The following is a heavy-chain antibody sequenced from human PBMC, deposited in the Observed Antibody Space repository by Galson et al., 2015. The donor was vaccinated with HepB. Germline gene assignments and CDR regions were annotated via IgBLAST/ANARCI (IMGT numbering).Heavy chain of an antibody. CDR1: GFTFSSFW. CDR2: ISGSGDTT. Sequence: SLRLSCATSGFTFSSFWMTWVRQAPGKGLEWVSAISGSGDTTYYADSVKGRFTISRDNSKNTLYLQMNSLRAEDTAVYFCAKPKLGTWPFDYWGQGALVTVSS. D-gene: IGHD3-16*01. V-gene: IGHV3-23*01. CDR3: AKPKLGTWPFDY. J-gene: IGHJ4*02.